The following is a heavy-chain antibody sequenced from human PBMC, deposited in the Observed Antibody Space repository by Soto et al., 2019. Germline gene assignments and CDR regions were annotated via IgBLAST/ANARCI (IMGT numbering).Heavy chain of an antibody. CDR1: SGSISSINW. Sequence: QVQLQESGPGLVKPSGTLSLTCTVSSGSISSINWWSWIRQPPGKGLEWIGEIYHTGTSNYNPSLRSRATMSVDKSRNQMSLTLTSVTAADTAGYFCARASSRWSFDLWGRGTLVAVSS. J-gene: IGHJ2*01. V-gene: IGHV4-4*02. D-gene: IGHD3-3*01. CDR3: ARASSRWSFDL. CDR2: IYHTGTS.